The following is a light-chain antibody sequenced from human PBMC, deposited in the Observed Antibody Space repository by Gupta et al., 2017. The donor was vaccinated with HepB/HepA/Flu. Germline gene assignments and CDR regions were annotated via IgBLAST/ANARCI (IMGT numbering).Light chain of an antibody. V-gene: IGLV1-51*02. CDR2: ENN. J-gene: IGLJ3*02. CDR3: GAWDTSLSAVV. CDR1: NSNIGNNY. Sequence: QSVLTQPPSVSAAPGQRVTLACPGSNSNIGNNYVSWYQQLPGTVPKLLISENNRRPSGIPDRFSGSKSGTSATLDITGLQTGDEADYYCGAWDTSLSAVVFGGGTQLTVL.